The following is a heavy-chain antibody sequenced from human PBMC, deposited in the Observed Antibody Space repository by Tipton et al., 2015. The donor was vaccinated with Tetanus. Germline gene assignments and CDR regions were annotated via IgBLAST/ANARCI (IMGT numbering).Heavy chain of an antibody. J-gene: IGHJ4*02. V-gene: IGHV3-30*04. D-gene: IGHD3-3*01. Sequence: SLRLSCAASGFTFSSYAMHWVRQAPGKGLEWVAVISYDGSNKYYADSVKGRFTISRDNSKNTLYLQMNSLRAEDTAVYYCARAEETYYDFWSGWDYWGQGTLVTVSS. CDR1: GFTFSSYA. CDR2: ISYDGSNK. CDR3: ARAEETYYDFWSGWDY.